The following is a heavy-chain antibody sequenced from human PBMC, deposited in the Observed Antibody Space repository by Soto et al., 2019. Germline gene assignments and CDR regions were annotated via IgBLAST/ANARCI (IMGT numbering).Heavy chain of an antibody. CDR1: GFTFTSSA. V-gene: IGHV1-58*01. CDR2: IVVGSGNT. CDR3: AAYSSSWYLNYYGMDV. D-gene: IGHD6-13*01. Sequence: SVKVSCKASGFTFTSSAVQWVRQARGQRLEWIGWIVVGSGNTNYAQKFQERVTITRDMSTSTAYMELSSLRSEDTAVYYCAAYSSSWYLNYYGMDVWGQGTTVTVSS. J-gene: IGHJ6*02.